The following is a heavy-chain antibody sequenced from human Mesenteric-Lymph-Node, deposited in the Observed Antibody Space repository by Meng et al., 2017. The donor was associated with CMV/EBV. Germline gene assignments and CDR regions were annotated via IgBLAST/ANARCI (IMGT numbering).Heavy chain of an antibody. D-gene: IGHD4-11*01. Sequence: ASVKVSCKASGATFSSHATSWVRQAPGQGLEWMGKINPNGGTTRYAQNFQGRLTVTRDTSTSTVYMELSSLRSEDTAVYHCARGYDYSDYNWFDPWGQGTLVTVSS. CDR2: INPNGGTT. CDR3: ARGYDYSDYNWFDP. CDR1: GATFSSHA. J-gene: IGHJ5*02. V-gene: IGHV1-46*01.